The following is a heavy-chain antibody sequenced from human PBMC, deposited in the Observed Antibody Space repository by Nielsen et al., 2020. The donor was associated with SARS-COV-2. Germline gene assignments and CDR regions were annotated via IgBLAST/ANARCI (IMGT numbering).Heavy chain of an antibody. CDR2: ISYDGSNK. Sequence: GESLKISCAASGFTFSSYAMHWVRQAPGKGLEWVAVISYDGSNKYYADSVRGRFTISRDNSKNTLYLQMNSLRAEDTAVYYCAKFPHDFWSGYIYYFDYWGQGTLVTVSS. CDR1: GFTFSSYA. D-gene: IGHD3-3*01. CDR3: AKFPHDFWSGYIYYFDY. J-gene: IGHJ4*02. V-gene: IGHV3-30*04.